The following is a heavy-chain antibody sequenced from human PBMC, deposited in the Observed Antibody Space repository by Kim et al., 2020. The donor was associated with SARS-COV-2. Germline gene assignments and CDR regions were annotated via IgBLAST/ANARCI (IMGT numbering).Heavy chain of an antibody. D-gene: IGHD4-17*01. Sequence: GGSLRLSCAASGFTFSSYSMNWVRQAPGKGLEWVSYISSSSSTIYYADSVKGRFTISRDNAKNSLYLQMNSLRDEDTAVYYCASHFDYGDWLNYYYYYGMDVWGQGTTVTVSS. CDR3: ASHFDYGDWLNYYYYYGMDV. J-gene: IGHJ6*02. CDR1: GFTFSSYS. V-gene: IGHV3-48*02. CDR2: ISSSSSTI.